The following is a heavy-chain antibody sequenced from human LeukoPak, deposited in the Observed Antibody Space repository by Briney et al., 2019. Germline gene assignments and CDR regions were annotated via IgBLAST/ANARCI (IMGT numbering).Heavy chain of an antibody. J-gene: IGHJ4*02. CDR3: AKDRSGWSISDY. CDR1: GFTFSSYV. V-gene: IGHV3-23*01. CDR2: VSGSGVST. D-gene: IGHD6-19*01. Sequence: GGSLRLSCAASGFTFSSYVMSWVRQAPGQRLEWVSAVSGSGVSTYYADSVKGRFTISRDNSKNTLYLQMNSLRAEDTAVYYCAKDRSGWSISDYWGQGTLVTVSS.